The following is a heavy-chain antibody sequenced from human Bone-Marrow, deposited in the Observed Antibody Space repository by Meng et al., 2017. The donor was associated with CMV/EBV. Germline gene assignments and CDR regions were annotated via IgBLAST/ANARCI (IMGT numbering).Heavy chain of an antibody. Sequence: GGSLRLSCAASGFTFNSYSMNWIRQAPGKGLEWVSCISERSDYIYYADSVKGRFTTSRDNAKKSLYLQMNSLRAEDTAVYYCAREPMNYDFWSGYSDYYYGMDVWGQGTTVTVSS. CDR3: AREPMNYDFWSGYSDYYYGMDV. J-gene: IGHJ6*02. D-gene: IGHD3-3*01. V-gene: IGHV3-21*01. CDR1: GFTFNSYS. CDR2: ISERSDYI.